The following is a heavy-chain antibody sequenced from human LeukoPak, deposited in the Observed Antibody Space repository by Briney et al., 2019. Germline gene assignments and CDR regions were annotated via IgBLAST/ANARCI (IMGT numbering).Heavy chain of an antibody. CDR2: IWYDGSNK. V-gene: IGHV3-33*06. CDR3: AKAGRATFDY. Sequence: GGSLRLSCAASGFTFSSYTMHWVRQAPGKGLEWVAVIWYDGSNKFYADSVKGRFTISRDNSKNTLYLQMNSLRAEDTAVYYCAKAGRATFDYWGQGTLVTVSS. CDR1: GFTFSSYT. D-gene: IGHD2-15*01. J-gene: IGHJ4*02.